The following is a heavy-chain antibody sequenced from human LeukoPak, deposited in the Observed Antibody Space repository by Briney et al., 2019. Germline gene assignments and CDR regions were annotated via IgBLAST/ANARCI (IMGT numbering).Heavy chain of an antibody. CDR1: GFTFSSYG. V-gene: IGHV3-30*18. D-gene: IGHD1-26*01. CDR2: ISYDSSNK. J-gene: IGHJ4*02. Sequence: QPGGSLRLSCAASGFTFSSYGIHWVRQAPGKGLEWVAVISYDSSNKFYADSVKGRFTISRDNSKNTVGLQMNSLRPEDTAMYYCAKRGSDWYYLDYWGQGALVTVSS. CDR3: AKRGSDWYYLDY.